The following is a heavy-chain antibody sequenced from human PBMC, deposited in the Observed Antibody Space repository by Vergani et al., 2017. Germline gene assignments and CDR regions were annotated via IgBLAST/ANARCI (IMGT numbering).Heavy chain of an antibody. V-gene: IGHV3-30*01. CDR1: GFTFSSYA. Sequence: VQLLESGGGLVQPGGSLRLSCAASGFTFSSYAMHWVRQAPGKGLEWVAVISYDGSNKYYADSVKGRFTISRDNSKNTLYLQMNSLRAEDTAVYYCARVRDRDYYDSSGYYYGYYYGMDVWGQGTTVTVSS. CDR3: ARVRDRDYYDSSGYYYGYYYGMDV. CDR2: ISYDGSNK. J-gene: IGHJ6*02. D-gene: IGHD3-22*01.